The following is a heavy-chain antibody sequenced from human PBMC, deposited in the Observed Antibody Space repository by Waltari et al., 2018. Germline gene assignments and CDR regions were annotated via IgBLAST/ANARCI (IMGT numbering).Heavy chain of an antibody. CDR2: INDDGSKA. D-gene: IGHD1-7*01. J-gene: IGHJ5*02. V-gene: IGHV3-74*01. CDR1: GFTFNNFW. Sequence: EVRLVESGGGLVQPGGSLRLSCVASGFTFNNFWMHWVRQAPGKGLVGVSRINDDGSKATYAKTVKGRFTMSRDNAKNTLYLQMSNVRVDDSAVYYCARGPYISSTGTQYHWGQGVLVTVSS. CDR3: ARGPYISSTGTQYH.